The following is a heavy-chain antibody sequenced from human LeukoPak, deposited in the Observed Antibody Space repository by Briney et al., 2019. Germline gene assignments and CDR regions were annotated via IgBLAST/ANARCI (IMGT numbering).Heavy chain of an antibody. CDR1: GGSISTYY. J-gene: IGHJ4*02. CDR3: ARHQSGSTYDY. CDR2: ISYSGNA. Sequence: SETLSLTCSVSGGSISTYYWSWIRQPPGKGLEWIGYISYSGNANYNASLETRATISVDTSKNLFSLRLSSVTAADTAVYYCARHQSGSTYDYWGQGILVTVSS. D-gene: IGHD3-3*01. V-gene: IGHV4-59*08.